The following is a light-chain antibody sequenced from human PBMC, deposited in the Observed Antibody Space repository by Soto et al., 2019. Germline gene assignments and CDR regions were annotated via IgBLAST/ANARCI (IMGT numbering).Light chain of an antibody. J-gene: IGLJ1*01. Sequence: QSALTQPASVSGSPGQSITISCVGNSNYIGDYNYVSWYQQHPGKVPKVIIYDVSNRPSGVSYRFSATKSGNTASLTISGLQAEDEADYYCCSYTRSGTLIFGTGTKVTVL. CDR2: DVS. CDR1: SNYIGDYNY. V-gene: IGLV2-14*01. CDR3: CSYTRSGTLI.